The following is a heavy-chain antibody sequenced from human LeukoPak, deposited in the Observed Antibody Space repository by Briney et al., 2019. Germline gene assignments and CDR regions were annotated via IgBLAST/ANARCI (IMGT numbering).Heavy chain of an antibody. CDR1: GFTFSSYA. CDR2: ISGSGGST. CDR3: AKDSFIAVAPYRFDP. J-gene: IGHJ5*02. V-gene: IGHV3-23*01. D-gene: IGHD6-19*01. Sequence: VGSLRLSCAASGFTFSSYAMSWVRQAPGKGLEWVSAISGSGGSTYYADSVKGRFTISRDNSKNTLYLQMNSLRAEDTAVYYCAKDSFIAVAPYRFDPWGQGTLVTVSS.